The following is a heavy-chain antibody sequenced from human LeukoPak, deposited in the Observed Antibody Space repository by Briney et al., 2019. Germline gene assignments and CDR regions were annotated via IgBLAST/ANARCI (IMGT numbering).Heavy chain of an antibody. V-gene: IGHV4-34*01. Sequence: PGGSLRLSCAASGLTVSSNYMSWVRQPPGKGLEWIGEINHSGSTNYNPSLKSRVTISVDTSKNQFSLKLSSVTAADTAVYYCARLPYYYDSSGYYYFSFDYWGQGTLVTVSS. CDR3: ARLPYYYDSSGYYYFSFDY. CDR1: GLTVSSNY. J-gene: IGHJ4*02. CDR2: INHSGST. D-gene: IGHD3-22*01.